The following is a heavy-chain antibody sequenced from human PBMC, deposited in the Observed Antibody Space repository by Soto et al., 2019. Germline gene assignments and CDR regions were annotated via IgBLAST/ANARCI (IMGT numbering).Heavy chain of an antibody. CDR2: ISYDGSNK. V-gene: IGHV3-30*18. CDR3: AKGFGSSWYEAPEYFQH. D-gene: IGHD6-13*01. CDR1: GFTFSSYG. J-gene: IGHJ1*01. Sequence: QVQLVESGGGVVQPGRSLRLSCAASGFTFSSYGMHWVRQAPGKGLEWVAVISYDGSNKYYADSVKGRFTISRDNSKNTLYLQMSLRAEDTAVYYCAKGFGSSWYEAPEYFQHWGQGTLVTVSS.